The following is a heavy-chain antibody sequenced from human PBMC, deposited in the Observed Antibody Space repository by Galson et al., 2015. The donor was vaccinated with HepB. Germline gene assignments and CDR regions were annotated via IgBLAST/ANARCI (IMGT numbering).Heavy chain of an antibody. V-gene: IGHV3-33*01. CDR1: GFTFSSYG. CDR3: ARPPASYYYYMDV. J-gene: IGHJ6*03. D-gene: IGHD2-2*01. CDR2: IWYDGSNK. Sequence: SLRLSCAASGFTFSSYGMHWVRQAPGKGLEWVAVIWYDGSNKYYADSVKGRFTISRDNSKNTLYLQMNSLRAEDTAVYYCARPPASYYYYMDVWGKGTTVTVSS.